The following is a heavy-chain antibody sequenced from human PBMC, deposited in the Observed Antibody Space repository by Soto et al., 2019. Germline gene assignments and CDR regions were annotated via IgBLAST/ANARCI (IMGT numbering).Heavy chain of an antibody. J-gene: IGHJ5*02. V-gene: IGHV1-69*01. Sequence: QVQLVQSGAEVKKPGSSVKVSCKASGGTFSSYAISWVRQAPGQGLEWMGGIIPIFGTANYAQKFQGRVTITAYESTSTAYMERSSMRSEDTAVYYCAKVGRRFGELFTTTNWFDPWGQGTLVTVSS. D-gene: IGHD3-10*01. CDR2: IIPIFGTA. CDR3: AKVGRRFGELFTTTNWFDP. CDR1: GGTFSSYA.